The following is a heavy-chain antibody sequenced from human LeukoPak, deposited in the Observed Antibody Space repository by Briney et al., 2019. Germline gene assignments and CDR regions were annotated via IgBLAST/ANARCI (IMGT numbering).Heavy chain of an antibody. CDR3: TTNKDYDYVWGSYRYDY. Sequence: GGSLRLSCAASGFTFSNAWMSWVRQAPGKGLEWVGRIKSKTDGGTTDYAAPVKGRFTISRDDSKNTLYLQMNSLKTEDTAVYYCTTNKDYDYVWGSYRYDYWGQGTLVTVSS. D-gene: IGHD3-16*02. V-gene: IGHV3-15*01. J-gene: IGHJ4*02. CDR1: GFTFSNAW. CDR2: IKSKTDGGTT.